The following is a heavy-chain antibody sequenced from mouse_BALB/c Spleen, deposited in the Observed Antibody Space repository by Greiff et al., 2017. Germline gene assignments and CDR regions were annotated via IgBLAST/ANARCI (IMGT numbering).Heavy chain of an antibody. CDR3: ARATMITTRYFDY. J-gene: IGHJ2*01. V-gene: IGHV1S81*02. Sequence: QVQLQQSGAELVKPGASVKLSCKASGYTFTSYWMHWVKQRPGQGLEWIGEINPSNGRTNYNEKFKSKATLTVDKSSSTAYMQLSSLTSEDSAVYYCARATMITTRYFDYWGQGTTLTVSS. CDR2: INPSNGRT. D-gene: IGHD2-4*01. CDR1: GYTFTSYW.